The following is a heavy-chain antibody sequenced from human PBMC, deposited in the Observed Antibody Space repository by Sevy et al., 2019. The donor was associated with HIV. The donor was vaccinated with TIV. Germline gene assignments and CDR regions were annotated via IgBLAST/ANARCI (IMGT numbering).Heavy chain of an antibody. Sequence: GGSLRLSCAASGFTFSSYWMHWVHQAPGKGLVWVSRINSDGSSTSYADSVKGRFTISRDNAKNTLYLQMNSLRAEDTAVYYCRGTTHQHHYFDYWGQGTLVTVSS. CDR3: RGTTHQHHYFDY. V-gene: IGHV3-74*01. J-gene: IGHJ4*02. CDR1: GFTFSSYW. D-gene: IGHD1-1*01. CDR2: INSDGSST.